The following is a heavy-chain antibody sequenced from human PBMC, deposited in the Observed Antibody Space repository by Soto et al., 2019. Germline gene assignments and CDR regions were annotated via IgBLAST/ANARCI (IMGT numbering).Heavy chain of an antibody. J-gene: IGHJ5*02. Sequence: GGSLRLSCAASGFTFSSYAMSWVRQAPGKGLEWVSAISGSGGSTYYADSVKGRFTISRDNSKNTLYLQMNSLRAEDTAVYYCAKATRLGSGVDWFDPWGQGTLVTVSS. CDR3: AKATRLGSGVDWFDP. CDR1: GFTFSSYA. V-gene: IGHV3-23*01. D-gene: IGHD3-10*01. CDR2: ISGSGGST.